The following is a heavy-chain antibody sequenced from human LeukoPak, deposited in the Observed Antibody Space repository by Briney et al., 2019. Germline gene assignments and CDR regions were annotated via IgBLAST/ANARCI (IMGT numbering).Heavy chain of an antibody. CDR3: AKGTTLAYYYYFYMDV. CDR1: GFTFSSYA. Sequence: GGSLRLSCAASGFTFSSYAMTWVRQAPGKGLEWVSAIGGSGGSTYYADSVKGRFTISRDNSRNTLSLQMNSLRAEDTAVYYCAKGTTLAYYYYFYMDVWGKGTTVTVSS. D-gene: IGHD1-1*01. V-gene: IGHV3-23*01. CDR2: IGGSGGST. J-gene: IGHJ6*03.